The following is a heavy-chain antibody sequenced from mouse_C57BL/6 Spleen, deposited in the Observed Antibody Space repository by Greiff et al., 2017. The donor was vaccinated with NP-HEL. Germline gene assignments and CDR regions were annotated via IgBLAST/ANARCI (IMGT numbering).Heavy chain of an antibody. Sequence: EVKLVESGPGLVKPSQSLSLTCSVTGYSITSGYYWNWIRQFPGNKLEWMGYISYDGSNNYNPSLKNRISITRDTSKNQIFLKLNSVTTEDTATYYCARAPYYGSSHFDYWGQGTTLTVSS. J-gene: IGHJ2*01. CDR3: ARAPYYGSSHFDY. V-gene: IGHV3-6*01. CDR1: GYSITSGYY. CDR2: ISYDGSN. D-gene: IGHD1-1*01.